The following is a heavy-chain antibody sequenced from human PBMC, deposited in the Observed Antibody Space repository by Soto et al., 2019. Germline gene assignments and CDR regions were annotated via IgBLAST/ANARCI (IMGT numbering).Heavy chain of an antibody. J-gene: IGHJ4*02. Sequence: GGSLRLSCAASGFTFDEYGMGWVRQAPGRGLEWVSGINWNGGSTGYAGSVRGRFTISRDNAKNSLYLQMNSLRAEDTALYYCERNIDGYNSRPLDYWGQGT. CDR2: INWNGGST. D-gene: IGHD1-1*01. CDR1: GFTFDEYG. V-gene: IGHV3-20*04. CDR3: ERNIDGYNSRPLDY.